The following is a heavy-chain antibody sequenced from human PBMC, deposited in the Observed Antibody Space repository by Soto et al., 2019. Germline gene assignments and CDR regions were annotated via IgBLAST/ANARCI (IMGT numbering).Heavy chain of an antibody. J-gene: IGHJ3*02. CDR3: TRENIENSDGLYGAFDI. D-gene: IGHD5-18*01. V-gene: IGHV1-2*02. CDR1: GYTFTDYY. Sequence: ASVKVSCKTSGYTFTDYYTHWVRQAPGQGFEWMGWMNPKSGGAYFAQKFQGRVTLTRDTSIGTAYIEVNSLTSDDTAVYFCTRENIENSDGLYGAFDIWGQGTTVTVSS. CDR2: MNPKSGGA.